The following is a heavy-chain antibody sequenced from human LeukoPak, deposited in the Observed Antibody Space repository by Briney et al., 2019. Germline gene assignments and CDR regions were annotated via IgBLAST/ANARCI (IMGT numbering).Heavy chain of an antibody. CDR2: INPSGGST. CDR3: ARGAVAGPYFDY. Sequence: GASVKVSCKASGGTFSSYAISWVRQAPGQGLEWMGIINPSGGSTSYAQKFQGRVTMTRDTSTSTVYMELSSLRSEDTAVYYCARGAVAGPYFDYWGQGTLVTVSS. V-gene: IGHV1-46*01. CDR1: GGTFSSYA. J-gene: IGHJ4*02. D-gene: IGHD6-19*01.